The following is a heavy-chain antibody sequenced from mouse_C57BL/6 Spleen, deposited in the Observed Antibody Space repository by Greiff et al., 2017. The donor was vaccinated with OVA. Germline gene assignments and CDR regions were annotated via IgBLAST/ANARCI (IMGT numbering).Heavy chain of an antibody. J-gene: IGHJ3*01. CDR2: IWGDGST. D-gene: IGHD2-3*01. V-gene: IGHV2-3*01. Sequence: VQLQESGPGLVAPSQRLSITCTVSGFSLTSYGVSWVRQPPGKGLEWLGVIWGDGSTNYHSALISRLSISKDNSKSQVFLKLNSLQTDDTATYYCAKPRDGYLGAWFAYWGQGTLVTVSA. CDR3: AKPRDGYLGAWFAY. CDR1: GFSLTSYG.